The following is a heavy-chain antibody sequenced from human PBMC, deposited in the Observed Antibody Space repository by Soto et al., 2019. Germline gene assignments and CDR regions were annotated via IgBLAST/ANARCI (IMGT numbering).Heavy chain of an antibody. Sequence: SETLSLTCTVSGGSISSYCWSWIRQPPGKGLEWIGYIYYSGSTNYNPSLKSRVTISVDTSKNQFSLKLSSVTAADTAVYYCARARRGPDHYSYYYMDVWGKGTTVTVS. CDR2: IYYSGST. V-gene: IGHV4-59*01. CDR1: GGSISSYC. CDR3: ARARRGPDHYSYYYMDV. J-gene: IGHJ6*03. D-gene: IGHD3-16*01.